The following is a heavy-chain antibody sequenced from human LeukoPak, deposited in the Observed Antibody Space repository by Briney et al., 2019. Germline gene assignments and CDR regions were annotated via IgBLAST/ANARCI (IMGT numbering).Heavy chain of an antibody. CDR1: GGSLNGYY. Sequence: SVTLSLTCTVSGGSLNGYYWSWLRQPPGRGLEGIGYISYSGSTNYNPSLKSRVTISLDTSKNQFPLKLSSVTAADTAVYDCAIQRGMPCSNIDYWGQGTLVTVSP. V-gene: IGHV4-59*08. D-gene: IGHD2-2*01. J-gene: IGHJ4*02. CDR2: ISYSGST. CDR3: AIQRGMPCSNIDY.